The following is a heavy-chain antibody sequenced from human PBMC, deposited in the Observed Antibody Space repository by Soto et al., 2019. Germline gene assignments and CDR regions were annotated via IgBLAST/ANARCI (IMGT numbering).Heavy chain of an antibody. D-gene: IGHD1-1*01. CDR3: AKSVYNWNDGFFDY. J-gene: IGHJ4*02. CDR2: ISYDGNNK. V-gene: IGHV3-30*18. Sequence: QVQLVESGGGVVQPGRSLRLSCAASGFTFSTYGMHWVRQAPGKGLEWVAVISYDGNNKYYADSVKGRFTISRDNSKNTLHLQMIRLRAEDTAVYYCAKSVYNWNDGFFDYWGQGTLVTVSS. CDR1: GFTFSTYG.